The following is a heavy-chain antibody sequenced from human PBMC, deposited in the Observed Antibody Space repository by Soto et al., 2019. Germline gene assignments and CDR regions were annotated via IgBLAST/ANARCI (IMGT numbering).Heavy chain of an antibody. J-gene: IGHJ3*02. D-gene: IGHD5-12*01. CDR2: IIPIFGTA. Sequence: SVKVSCKASGGTFSSYAISWVRQAPGQGLEWMGGIIPIFGTANYAQKFQGRVTITADESTSTAYMELSSLRSEDTAVYYCARGSVRDGYNSDAFDIWGQGTMVTVSS. CDR3: ARGSVRDGYNSDAFDI. CDR1: GGTFSSYA. V-gene: IGHV1-69*13.